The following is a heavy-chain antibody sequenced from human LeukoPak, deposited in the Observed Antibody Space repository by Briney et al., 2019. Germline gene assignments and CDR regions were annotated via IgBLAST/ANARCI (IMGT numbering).Heavy chain of an antibody. CDR2: INPNSGGT. J-gene: IGHJ5*02. V-gene: IGHV1-2*06. Sequence: ASVKVSCKASGYTFTCYYMHWVRQAPGQGLEWMGRINPNSGGTNYVQKFQGRVTMTRDTSISTAYMELSRLRSDDTAVYYCVLEVLSSGWVSWGQGTLVTVSS. CDR3: VLEVLSSGWVS. CDR1: GYTFTCYY. D-gene: IGHD6-19*01.